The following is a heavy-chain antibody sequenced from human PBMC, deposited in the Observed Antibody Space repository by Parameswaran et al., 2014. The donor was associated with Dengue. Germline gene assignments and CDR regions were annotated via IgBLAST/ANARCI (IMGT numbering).Heavy chain of an antibody. Sequence: KWIRQPPGKGLEWVSSISSSSSYIYYVDSVKGRFTISRDNAKNSLYLQMNSLRAEDTAVYYCARDPRPTYYDFWSGYTLYYGMDVWGQGTTVTVSS. V-gene: IGHV3-21*01. J-gene: IGHJ6*02. D-gene: IGHD3-3*01. CDR3: ARDPRPTYYDFWSGYTLYYGMDV. CDR2: ISSSSSYI.